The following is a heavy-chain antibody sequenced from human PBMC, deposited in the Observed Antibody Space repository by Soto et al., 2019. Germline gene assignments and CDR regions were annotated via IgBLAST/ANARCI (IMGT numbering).Heavy chain of an antibody. CDR2: TSGDGRIM. CDR3: GRGRAAYYFFY. Sequence: PGGSLRLSCAASGFTFSSYPMHWVRQAPGKGLEHVSSTSGDGRIMYYLDSVKGRFTISRDNSKYTLYLQMGSLRTEDMAVYYCGRGRAAYYFFYWGEGALVTVS. V-gene: IGHV3-64*02. J-gene: IGHJ4*02. CDR1: GFTFSSYP. D-gene: IGHD6-25*01.